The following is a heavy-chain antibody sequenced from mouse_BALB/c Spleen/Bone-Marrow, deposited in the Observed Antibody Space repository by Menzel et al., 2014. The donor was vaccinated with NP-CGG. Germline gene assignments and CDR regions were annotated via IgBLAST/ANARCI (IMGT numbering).Heavy chain of an antibody. CDR1: GYPFSSYW. CDR3: SRVYYYGSSTDFYSMDY. J-gene: IGHJ4*01. V-gene: IGHV1-80*01. Sequence: QAQLKQSGAELVRPGSSVKISCKASGYPFSSYWMSWVKQRPGQGLEWIGQIYPGDGETNYNGKFKGNATLTAGKSSSRAYMQLISLTSEDCAVYFCSRVYYYGSSTDFYSMDYGGQGASVTVSS. D-gene: IGHD1-1*01. CDR2: IYPGDGET.